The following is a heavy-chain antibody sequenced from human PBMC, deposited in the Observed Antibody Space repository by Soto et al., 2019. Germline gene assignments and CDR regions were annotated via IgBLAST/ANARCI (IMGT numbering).Heavy chain of an antibody. CDR1: GFSVSYNF. CDR3: ARDPRPSDYYSYSGMDV. CDR2: IFVGGSA. J-gene: IGHJ6*02. V-gene: IGHV3-53*01. D-gene: IGHD6-6*01. Sequence: GGSLILSCASSGFSVSYNFMTWVRQAPGKGLEWVSVIFVGGSAYYADSVSGRFTISRDDSKNTVYLQMNSLRAEDTAVYYCARDPRPSDYYSYSGMDVWGQGTKVTVSS.